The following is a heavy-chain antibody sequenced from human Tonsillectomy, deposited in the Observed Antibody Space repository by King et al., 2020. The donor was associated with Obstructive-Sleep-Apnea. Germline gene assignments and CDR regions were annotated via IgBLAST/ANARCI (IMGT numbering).Heavy chain of an antibody. CDR2: ISTISRYI. Sequence: VQLVESGGGLVKPGGSLRLSCAASGFTFSSYTINWVRQAPGKGLEWVLSISTISRYIYYADSTKGRLTIPSDNAKNSLYLQMNSLRAEDTAVYYCASANVSAYYYYGMDVWGQGTTVTVSS. J-gene: IGHJ6*02. V-gene: IGHV3-21*01. CDR1: GFTFSSYT. D-gene: IGHD1-1*01. CDR3: ASANVSAYYYYGMDV.